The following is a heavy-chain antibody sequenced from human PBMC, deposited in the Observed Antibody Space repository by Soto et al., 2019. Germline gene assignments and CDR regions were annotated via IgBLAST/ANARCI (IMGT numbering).Heavy chain of an antibody. D-gene: IGHD6-19*01. CDR1: GYTFTSYG. CDR2: ISAYNGNT. V-gene: IGHV1-18*01. Sequence: ASVKVSCKASGYTFTSYGISWVRQAPGQGLEWMGWISAYNGNTNYAQELQGRVTMTTDTSTSTAYMELRSLRSDDTAVYYCARVSAGGWINYYYYGMDVWGQGTTVTVSS. J-gene: IGHJ6*02. CDR3: ARVSAGGWINYYYYGMDV.